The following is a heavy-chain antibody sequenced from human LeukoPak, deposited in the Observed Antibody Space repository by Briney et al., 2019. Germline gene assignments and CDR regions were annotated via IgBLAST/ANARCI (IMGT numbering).Heavy chain of an antibody. CDR3: ARAGGYCSGGSCYSYYGY. D-gene: IGHD2-15*01. V-gene: IGHV1-2*02. Sequence: ASVKVSCKASGYTFTGYYMHWVRQAPGQGLEWMGWINPNSGGTNYAQKFQGRVTMTRDTSISTAYMELSRLRSDDTAVYYCARAGGYCSGGSCYSYYGYWGQGTLVTVSS. J-gene: IGHJ4*02. CDR1: GYTFTGYY. CDR2: INPNSGGT.